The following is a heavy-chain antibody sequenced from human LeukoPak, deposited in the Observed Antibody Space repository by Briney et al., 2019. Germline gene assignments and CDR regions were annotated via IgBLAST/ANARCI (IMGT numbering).Heavy chain of an antibody. CDR2: IIPIFGTA. V-gene: IGHV1-69*05. D-gene: IGHD3-22*01. CDR3: AMRGYYYDSSGPHFDY. Sequence: SVKASCKASGGTFSSYAISWVRQAPGQGLEWMGGIIPIFGTANYAQKFQGRVTITTDESTSTAYMELSSLRSEDTAVYYCAMRGYYYDSSGPHFDYWGQGTLVTVSS. CDR1: GGTFSSYA. J-gene: IGHJ4*02.